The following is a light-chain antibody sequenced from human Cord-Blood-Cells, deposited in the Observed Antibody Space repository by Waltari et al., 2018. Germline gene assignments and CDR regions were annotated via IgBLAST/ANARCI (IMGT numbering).Light chain of an antibody. CDR3: QQRSNWWT. CDR1: QSVSSY. J-gene: IGKJ1*01. Sequence: EIVLTQSPATLSLSPGARATLSCRASQSVSSYLAWYQQKPGQAPRLLIYDASNRATGIPARFSGSGYGTDFTLTISSLEPEDFAVYYCQQRSNWWTFGQGTKVEIK. CDR2: DAS. V-gene: IGKV3-11*01.